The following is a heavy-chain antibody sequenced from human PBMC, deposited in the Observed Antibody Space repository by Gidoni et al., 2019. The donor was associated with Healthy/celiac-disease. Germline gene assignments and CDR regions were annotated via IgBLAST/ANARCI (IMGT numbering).Heavy chain of an antibody. CDR1: GFSLSTSGVG. Sequence: QIPLQESGPTLVKPPQTLTLTCTFSGFSLSTSGVGVGWIRQPPGQALEWLALIYWDDDKRYRPSLKSRLTITKDTSKNQVVLTMTNMDPVDTATYYCAHSSNQRTFDPWGQGTLVTVSS. J-gene: IGHJ5*02. V-gene: IGHV2-5*02. CDR3: AHSSNQRTFDP. D-gene: IGHD2-2*01. CDR2: IYWDDDK.